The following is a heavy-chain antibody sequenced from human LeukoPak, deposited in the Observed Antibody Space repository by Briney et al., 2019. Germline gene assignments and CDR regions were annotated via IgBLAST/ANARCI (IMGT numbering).Heavy chain of an antibody. CDR2: ISAYNGYA. CDR1: GYTFTSYA. V-gene: IGHV1-18*01. Sequence: VSVKVSCKASGYTFTSYAISWVRQAPGQGLEWMGWISAYNGYANYAQNLQGRVTMTTDTSTSTAYVELTSLRSDDTAVYYCARALARDVYNINWFDPWGQGTLVTVSS. J-gene: IGHJ5*02. CDR3: ARALARDVYNINWFDP. D-gene: IGHD5-24*01.